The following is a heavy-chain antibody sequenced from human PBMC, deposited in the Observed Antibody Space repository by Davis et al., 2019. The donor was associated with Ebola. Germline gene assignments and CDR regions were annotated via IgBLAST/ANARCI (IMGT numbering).Heavy chain of an antibody. CDR2: IYYSGST. J-gene: IGHJ4*02. V-gene: IGHV4-59*08. CDR3: ARSYGAAPFDY. Sequence: MPSDTLSLTCTVSGGSISPYYWSWIRQPPGKGLEWIDYIYYSGSTKYNLSLKGRVAISVDTSKNQFSLKLSSVTAADTAVYYCARSYGAAPFDYWGQGTLVTVSS. D-gene: IGHD4/OR15-4a*01. CDR1: GGSISPYY.